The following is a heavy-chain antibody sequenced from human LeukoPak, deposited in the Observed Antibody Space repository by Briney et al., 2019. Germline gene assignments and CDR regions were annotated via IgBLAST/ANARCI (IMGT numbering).Heavy chain of an antibody. D-gene: IGHD4-17*01. J-gene: IGHJ4*02. CDR3: ARFSSATVTTAGY. V-gene: IGHV3-74*01. Sequence: GGPLRLSCAASGFTFSSYWMHWVRHAPGKGLVWVSRINSDGSSTSYADSVKGRFTISRDNAKNTLYLQMNSLRAEDTAVYYCARFSSATVTTAGYWGQGTLVTVSS. CDR1: GFTFSSYW. CDR2: INSDGSST.